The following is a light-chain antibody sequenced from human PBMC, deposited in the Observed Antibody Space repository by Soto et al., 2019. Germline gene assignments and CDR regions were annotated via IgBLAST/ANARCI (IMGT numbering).Light chain of an antibody. J-gene: IGKJ5*01. CDR2: GAS. CDR3: QQANSFPPG. Sequence: DIQLTQSPSFLSASVGGRVTITCRASQAISSHLAWYQQKPGKAPNLLIYGASTLQSGVPSRFSGSGSGTDFTLTISSLQPEDFATYYCQQANSFPPGFGQGTRLEIK. V-gene: IGKV1-9*01. CDR1: QAISSH.